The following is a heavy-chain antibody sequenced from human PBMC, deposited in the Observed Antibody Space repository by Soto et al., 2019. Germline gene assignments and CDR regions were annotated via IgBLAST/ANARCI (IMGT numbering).Heavy chain of an antibody. CDR3: AKDLPLPDDFGVDV. Sequence: GGSLRLSCAASGFTFSSYGMHWVRQAPGKGLEWVAVISYDGSNKYYADSVKGRFTISRDNSKNTLYLQMNSLRAEDTAVYYCAKDLPLPDDFGVDVWGQGTTVTVSS. D-gene: IGHD3-16*01. CDR2: ISYDGSNK. V-gene: IGHV3-30*18. CDR1: GFTFSSYG. J-gene: IGHJ6*02.